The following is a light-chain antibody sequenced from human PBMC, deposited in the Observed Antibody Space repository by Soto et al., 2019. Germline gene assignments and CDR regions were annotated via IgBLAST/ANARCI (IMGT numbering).Light chain of an antibody. V-gene: IGLV2-23*02. J-gene: IGLJ2*01. CDR3: CSYAGSSTFLV. Sequence: QSALTQPASVSGSPGQSITISCTGTSSDVGSYNLVSWYQQHPGKAPKLMIYEDTKRPSGVSNRFSGSKSGNTASLTISGLQAEDEADYYCCSYAGSSTFLVFGGGTKLTVL. CDR1: SSDVGSYNL. CDR2: EDT.